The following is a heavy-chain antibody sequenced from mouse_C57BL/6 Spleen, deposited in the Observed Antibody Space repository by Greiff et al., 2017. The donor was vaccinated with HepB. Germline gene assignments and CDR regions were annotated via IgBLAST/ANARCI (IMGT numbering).Heavy chain of an antibody. Sequence: EVKLMESEGGLVQPGSSMKLSCTASGFTFSDYYMAWVRQVPEKGLEWVANINYDGSSTYYLDSLKSRFIISRDNAKNNLYLQMSSLKSEDTATYYCARDPGTEDWYFDVWGTGTTVTVSS. CDR3: ARDPGTEDWYFDV. J-gene: IGHJ1*03. V-gene: IGHV5-16*01. CDR2: INYDGSST. D-gene: IGHD4-1*01. CDR1: GFTFSDYY.